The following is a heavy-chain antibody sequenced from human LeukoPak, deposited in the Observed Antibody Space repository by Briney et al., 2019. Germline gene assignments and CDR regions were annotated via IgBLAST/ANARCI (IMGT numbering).Heavy chain of an antibody. CDR3: AKSRYSSGWSSYYFDY. J-gene: IGHJ4*02. D-gene: IGHD6-19*01. CDR2: ISGTGGTT. CDR1: GFTFSNFA. V-gene: IGHV3-23*01. Sequence: GGSLRLSCAASGFTFSNFAMSWVRQAPGKGLEWVSVISGTGGTTYYADSVKGRFTISRDNSKNTLYLQMNSLRAEDTAVYYCAKSRYSSGWSSYYFDYWGQGTLVTVSS.